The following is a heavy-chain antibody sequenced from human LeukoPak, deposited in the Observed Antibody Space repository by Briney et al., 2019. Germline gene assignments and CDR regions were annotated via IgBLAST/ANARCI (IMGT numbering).Heavy chain of an antibody. V-gene: IGHV4-39*01. D-gene: IGHD5-18*01. CDR3: APTYSYTRGGYDY. J-gene: IGHJ4*02. CDR2: INYSWHT. CDR1: GGSISGSSYH. Sequence: SGTLSLTCTVSGGSISGSSYHWGWIRQPPGKGLEWIGSINYSWHTYYNPSLESRVTISVDSSKNQFSLKVTSVTAADTALYYCAPTYSYTRGGYDYWGPGTLVTVSS.